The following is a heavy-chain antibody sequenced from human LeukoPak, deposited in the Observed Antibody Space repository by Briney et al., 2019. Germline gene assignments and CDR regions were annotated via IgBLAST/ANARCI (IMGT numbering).Heavy chain of an antibody. V-gene: IGHV1-69*04. CDR1: GGTFSSYA. Sequence: GASVKVSCKASGGTFSSYAISWVRQAPGQGLEWMGRIIPILGIANYAQKFQGRVTITADKSTSTAYMELSSLRSEDTAVYYCARDPKQQLGPGDLWGRGTLVTVSS. CDR2: IIPILGIA. D-gene: IGHD6-13*01. CDR3: ARDPKQQLGPGDL. J-gene: IGHJ2*01.